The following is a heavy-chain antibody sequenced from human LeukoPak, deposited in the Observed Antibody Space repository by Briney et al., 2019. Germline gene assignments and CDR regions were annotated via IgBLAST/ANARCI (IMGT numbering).Heavy chain of an antibody. CDR3: ARGDKRSGYPFYFDY. CDR2: INPSGGST. J-gene: IGHJ4*02. CDR1: GYTFTSYY. D-gene: IGHD3-22*01. Sequence: GASVKVSCKASGYTFTSYYMHWVRQAPGQGLEWMGIINPSGGSTSYAQKFQGRVTMTRDMSTSTVYMELSSLRSEDTAVYYYARGDKRSGYPFYFDYWGQGTLVTVSS. V-gene: IGHV1-46*01.